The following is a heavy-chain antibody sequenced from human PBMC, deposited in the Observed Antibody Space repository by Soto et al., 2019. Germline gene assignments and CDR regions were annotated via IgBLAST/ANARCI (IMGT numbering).Heavy chain of an antibody. CDR3: ARDYVEPKSWVPVYGMDV. Sequence: PGGSLRLSCAASGFTFSSYGMHWVRQAPGKGLEWVAVIWYDGSNKYYADSVKGRFTISRDNSKNTLYLQMNSLRAEDTAVYYCARDYVEPKSWVPVYGMDVWGQGTTVTVSS. CDR2: IWYDGSNK. D-gene: IGHD1-1*01. CDR1: GFTFSSYG. J-gene: IGHJ6*02. V-gene: IGHV3-33*01.